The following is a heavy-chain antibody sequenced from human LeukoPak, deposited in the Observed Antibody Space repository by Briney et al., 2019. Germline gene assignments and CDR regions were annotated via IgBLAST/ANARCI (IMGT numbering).Heavy chain of an antibody. J-gene: IGHJ6*03. V-gene: IGHV3-48*01. CDR1: GFTFSSYS. CDR2: ISSSSSTM. D-gene: IGHD2-15*01. Sequence: TGGSLRLSCAASGFTFSSYSMNWVRQAPGKGLEWVSYISSSSSTMYYADSVKGRFSISRDNAKNSLYLQMNSLRAEDTAVYYCARVLRYCSGGNCYSGGLGYMDVWGKGTTVTISS. CDR3: ARVLRYCSGGNCYSGGLGYMDV.